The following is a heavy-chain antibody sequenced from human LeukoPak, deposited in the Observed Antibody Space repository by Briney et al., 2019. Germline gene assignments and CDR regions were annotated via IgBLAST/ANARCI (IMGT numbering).Heavy chain of an antibody. CDR2: INTDGTVT. Sequence: GGSLRLSCAASGFTLSTFDMNWVRQAPGKGLESVSRINTDGTVTTYADSVKGRFTVSRDNADNTMFLQMNSVGDEDTAVYYCAKEQLPAPTPDPWGQGTPVTVSS. V-gene: IGHV3-74*01. CDR1: GFTLSTFD. D-gene: IGHD1/OR15-1a*01. J-gene: IGHJ5*02. CDR3: AKEQLPAPTPDP.